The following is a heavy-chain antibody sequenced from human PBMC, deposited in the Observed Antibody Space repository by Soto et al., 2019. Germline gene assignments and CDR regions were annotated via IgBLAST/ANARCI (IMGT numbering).Heavy chain of an antibody. Sequence: QVQLVQSGPEVKKPGSSVKVSCKASGGTFSDSVTSWVRQAPGQGLEWMGGIVPIFGKANLAEKFQDRVTITADESTRTAYMGLSSLRSEDTAVYYCARGRDGSNYYFDYWGQGTLVTVSS. CDR3: ARGRDGSNYYFDY. CDR2: IVPIFGKA. D-gene: IGHD3-10*01. V-gene: IGHV1-69*01. CDR1: GGTFSDSV. J-gene: IGHJ4*02.